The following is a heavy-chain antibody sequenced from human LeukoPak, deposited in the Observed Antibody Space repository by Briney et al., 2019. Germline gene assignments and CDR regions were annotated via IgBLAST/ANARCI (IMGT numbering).Heavy chain of an antibody. CDR1: GGSISSYY. D-gene: IGHD6-19*01. J-gene: IGHJ4*02. Sequence: MPSETLSLTCTVSGGSISSYYWSWIRQPAGKGLEWIGRIYTSGSTNYNPSLKSRVTMSVDTSKNQFSLKLSSVTAADTAVYYCARESRGWYLDYFDYWGQGTLVTVSS. CDR3: ARESRGWYLDYFDY. V-gene: IGHV4-4*07. CDR2: IYTSGST.